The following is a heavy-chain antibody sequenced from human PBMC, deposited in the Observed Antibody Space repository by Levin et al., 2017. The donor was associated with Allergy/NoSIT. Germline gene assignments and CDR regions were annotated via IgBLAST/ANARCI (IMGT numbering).Heavy chain of an antibody. Sequence: GGSLRLSCKASGYTFTSYDINWVRQATGQGLEWMGWMNPNSGNTGYAQKFQGRVTMTRNTSISTAYMELSSLRSEDTAVYYCARGSGSSSWVDYWGQGTLVTVSS. D-gene: IGHD6-13*01. CDR2: MNPNSGNT. CDR1: GYTFTSYD. V-gene: IGHV1-8*01. CDR3: ARGSGSSSWVDY. J-gene: IGHJ4*02.